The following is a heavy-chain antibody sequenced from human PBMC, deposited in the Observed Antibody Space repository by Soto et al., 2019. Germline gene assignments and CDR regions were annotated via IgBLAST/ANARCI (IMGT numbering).Heavy chain of an antibody. V-gene: IGHV3-21*01. D-gene: IGHD2-2*01. CDR2: ISSSSSYI. CDR3: ARDLYCSSSSCYQGFVEY. J-gene: IGHJ4*02. CDR1: GFSFSSYS. Sequence: EVQLVESGGGLVKPGGSLRLSCAASGFSFSSYSMNWVRQAPGKGLEWVSSISSSSSYIYYADSVKGRFTISRDNAKNSLYRQMNRLRAEDTAVYYCARDLYCSSSSCYQGFVEYWGQGTLFTVSS.